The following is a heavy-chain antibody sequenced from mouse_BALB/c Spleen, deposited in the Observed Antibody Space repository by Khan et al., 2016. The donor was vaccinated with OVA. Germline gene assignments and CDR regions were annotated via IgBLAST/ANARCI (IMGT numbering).Heavy chain of an antibody. Sequence: VRLQQSGPELVKPGTSVKISCKASGYSFTGYFMNWVMQSHGKSLEWIGRINPHIGETFYNQKFKGKATLTVDESSSTAHMELRSLASEDSAVYCCARKNGSDFDYWGQGTTLTVSS. CDR3: ARKNGSDFDY. CDR1: GYSFTGYF. V-gene: IGHV1-20*02. CDR2: INPHIGET. D-gene: IGHD1-1*01. J-gene: IGHJ2*01.